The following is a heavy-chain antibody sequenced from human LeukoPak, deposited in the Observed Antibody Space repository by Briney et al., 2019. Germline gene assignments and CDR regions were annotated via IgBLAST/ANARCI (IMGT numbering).Heavy chain of an antibody. V-gene: IGHV3-30*04. CDR3: ARGRGQLWSSFDY. D-gene: IGHD5-18*01. J-gene: IGHJ4*02. Sequence: GRSLRLSCAASGFTFSSDAMHWVRQAPGKGLECVAVISYDGSNKYYADSVKGRFTIPRDNSKNTLYLQMNSLRAEDTAVYYCARGRGQLWSSFDYWGQGTLVTVSS. CDR2: ISYDGSNK. CDR1: GFTFSSDA.